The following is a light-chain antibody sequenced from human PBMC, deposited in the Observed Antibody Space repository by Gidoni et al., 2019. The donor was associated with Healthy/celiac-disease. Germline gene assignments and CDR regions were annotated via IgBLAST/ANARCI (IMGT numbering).Light chain of an antibody. J-gene: IGKJ4*01. CDR1: QSGSSN. CDR2: GAS. Sequence: EIVMTQSPATLSVSPAERATLSCRASQSGSSNLAWYQQKPGQAPRLLIYGASTRATGIPARFSGSGSGTEFTLTISSLQSEDFAVYYCQQYNNWPPGLTFGGGTKVEIK. CDR3: QQYNNWPPGLT. V-gene: IGKV3-15*01.